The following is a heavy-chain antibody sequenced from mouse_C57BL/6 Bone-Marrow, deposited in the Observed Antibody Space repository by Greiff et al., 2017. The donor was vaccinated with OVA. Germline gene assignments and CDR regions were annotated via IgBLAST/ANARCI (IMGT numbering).Heavy chain of an antibody. Sequence: DVKLQESGAELVRPGASVKLSCTASGFNIKDDYMHWVKQRPEQGLEWIGWIDPENGDTEYASKFQGKATITADTSSNTAYLQLSSLTSEDTAVYYCTTLTTVASSFGYWGQGTTLTVSS. CDR2: IDPENGDT. D-gene: IGHD1-1*01. CDR1: GFNIKDDY. CDR3: TTLTTVASSFGY. J-gene: IGHJ2*01. V-gene: IGHV14-4*01.